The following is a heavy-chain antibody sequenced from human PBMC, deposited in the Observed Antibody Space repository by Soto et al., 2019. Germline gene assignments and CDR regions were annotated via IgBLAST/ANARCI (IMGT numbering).Heavy chain of an antibody. J-gene: IGHJ3*02. CDR2: IYSGGST. CDR3: ARERSRAFDI. D-gene: IGHD4-17*01. V-gene: IGHV3-53*01. Sequence: GVSLRLSCAASGFTVSSNYMSWVRQAPGKGLEWVSVIYSGGSTYYADSVKGRFTISRDNSKNTLYLQMNSLRAEDTAVYYCARERSRAFDISGQGTMVTVSS. CDR1: GFTVSSNY.